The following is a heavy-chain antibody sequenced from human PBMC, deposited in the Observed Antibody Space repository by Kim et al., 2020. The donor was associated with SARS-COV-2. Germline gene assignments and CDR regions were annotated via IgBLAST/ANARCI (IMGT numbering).Heavy chain of an antibody. CDR3: ARQRITMIVVVTNFDY. D-gene: IGHD3-22*01. Sequence: SLKSRVTISVDQSKNQFSLKLSSVTAADTAVYYCARQRITMIVVVTNFDYWGQGTLVTVSS. V-gene: IGHV4-39*01. J-gene: IGHJ4*02.